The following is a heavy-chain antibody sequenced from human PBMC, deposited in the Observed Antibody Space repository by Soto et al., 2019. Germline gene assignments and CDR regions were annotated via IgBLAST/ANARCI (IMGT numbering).Heavy chain of an antibody. D-gene: IGHD6-13*01. J-gene: IGHJ5*02. Sequence: QTGGSLRLSCAASGFTFSSYAMHWVRQAPGKGLEWVSAISGSGGSTYYADSVKGRFTISRDNSKNTLYLQMNSLRAEDTAVYYCAKDDGSSWYGWFDPWGQGTLVTVSS. CDR3: AKDDGSSWYGWFDP. CDR2: ISGSGGST. CDR1: GFTFSSYA. V-gene: IGHV3-23*01.